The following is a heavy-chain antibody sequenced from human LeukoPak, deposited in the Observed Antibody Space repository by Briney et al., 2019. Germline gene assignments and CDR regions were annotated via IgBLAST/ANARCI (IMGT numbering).Heavy chain of an antibody. V-gene: IGHV3-7*01. CDR2: IKQDGSEK. CDR1: GFTFSSYW. D-gene: IGHD3-9*01. J-gene: IGHJ6*03. CDR3: AREGATPPIRYFDLLAPKGYYMDV. Sequence: GGSLRLSCAASGFTFSSYWMSWVRQAPGKGLEWVANIKQDGSEKYYVDSVKGRFTISRDNAKNSLYLQMNSLRAEDTAVYYCAREGATPPIRYFDLLAPKGYYMDVWGKGTTVTVSS.